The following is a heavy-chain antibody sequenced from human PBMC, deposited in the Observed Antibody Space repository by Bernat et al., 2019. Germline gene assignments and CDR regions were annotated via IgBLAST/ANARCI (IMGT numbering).Heavy chain of an antibody. D-gene: IGHD6-19*01. CDR3: AREASGYSSGWYLGWFDP. Sequence: EVQLVESGGGLVKPGGSLRLSCAASGFTFSSYSMNWVRQAPGKGLEWVSSISSSSSYIYYADSVKGRFTISRDNAKNSLYLQMNSLRAEDTAVYYCAREASGYSSGWYLGWFDPWGQGTRVTVSS. CDR1: GFTFSSYS. V-gene: IGHV3-21*01. CDR2: ISSSSSYI. J-gene: IGHJ5*02.